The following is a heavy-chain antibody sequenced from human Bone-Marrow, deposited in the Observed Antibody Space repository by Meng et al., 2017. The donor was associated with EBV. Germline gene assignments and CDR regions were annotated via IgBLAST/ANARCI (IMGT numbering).Heavy chain of an antibody. J-gene: IGHJ4*02. CDR2: INTSTGKT. D-gene: IGHD2-15*01. CDR3: ARLRRDCSGGSCYTPFDY. Sequence: QIQLVQSRSDVKKPGASVTVSCETSGHSFSNLGITWVRQAPGQGLEWLGWINTSTGKTRYAEKLQGRITVTTDTSTSTAHMELRSLRSDDTAVYYCARLRRDCSGGSCYTPFDYWGQGTLVTVYS. CDR1: GHSFSNLG. V-gene: IGHV1-18*04.